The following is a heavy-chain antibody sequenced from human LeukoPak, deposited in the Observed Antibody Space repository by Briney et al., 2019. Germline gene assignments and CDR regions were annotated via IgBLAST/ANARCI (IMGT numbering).Heavy chain of an antibody. CDR1: GFTFSSYS. D-gene: IGHD3-10*01. J-gene: IGHJ6*03. CDR3: ARSPMIRGVYYYMDV. Sequence: GGSLRLSCAASGFTFSSYSMNWVRQAPGKGLEWVSYISSSGSTIYYADSVKGRFTVSRDNAKNSLYLQMNSLRAEDTALYYCARSPMIRGVYYYMDVWGKGTTVTVSS. CDR2: ISSSGSTI. V-gene: IGHV3-48*04.